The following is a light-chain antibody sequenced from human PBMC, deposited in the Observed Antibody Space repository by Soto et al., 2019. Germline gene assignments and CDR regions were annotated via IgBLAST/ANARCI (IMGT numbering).Light chain of an antibody. V-gene: IGKV1-6*01. CDR2: AAS. Sequence: ARPMNKSPSSLSASVGDRVTITCRASQGIRNDLGWYQQKPGKAPKLLIYAASSLQSGVPSRFSGSGSGTDFTLTISSLQPEDFATYYCPQANSFPIPFGQGARLEIK. CDR3: PQANSFPIP. J-gene: IGKJ5*01. CDR1: QGIRND.